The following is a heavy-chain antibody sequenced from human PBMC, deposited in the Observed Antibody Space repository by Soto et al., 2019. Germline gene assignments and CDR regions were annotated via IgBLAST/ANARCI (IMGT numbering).Heavy chain of an antibody. CDR2: ISQTETT. CDR3: VHSPNVAVDH. D-gene: IGHD2-15*01. J-gene: IGHJ4*01. CDR1: VESFGVFY. V-gene: IGHV4-34*01. Sequence: KSSETLSVTCDVYVESFGVFYWSWVRQSPGKGLEWIGEISQTETTAYSPSLKSRVSISADTSKKQFSLTLTSVTAADTAVYYCVHSPNVAVDHWGQGTLVTVSS.